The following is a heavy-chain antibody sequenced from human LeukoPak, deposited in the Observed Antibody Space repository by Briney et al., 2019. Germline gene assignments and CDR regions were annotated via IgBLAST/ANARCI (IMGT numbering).Heavy chain of an antibody. J-gene: IGHJ6*04. CDR2: IKSKTDGGTT. Sequence: PGGSLRLSCAASGFTFSNAWMSWVRQAPGKGLEWVGRIKSKTDGGTTDYAAPVKGRFTISRDDSKNTLYLQMNSLKTEDTAVYYCTTTPLWFGELDNYYYYGMDVWGKGTTVTVSS. CDR3: TTTPLWFGELDNYYYYGMDV. D-gene: IGHD3-10*01. V-gene: IGHV3-15*01. CDR1: GFTFSNAW.